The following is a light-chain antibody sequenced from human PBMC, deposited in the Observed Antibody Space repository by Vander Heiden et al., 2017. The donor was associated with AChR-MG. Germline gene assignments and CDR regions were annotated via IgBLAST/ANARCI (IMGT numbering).Light chain of an antibody. CDR2: WAS. CDR3: QQDYNTLRT. V-gene: IGKV4-1*01. CDR1: QSVLYSSNNKNY. J-gene: IGKJ1*01. Sequence: DIVMTQSPDSLAVSLGERATINCKSSQSVLYSSNNKNYLAWYQQKPGQPPKLLIYWASTRESGVPDRFSGSGSGTDFTLTISSLQAEDVAIYYCQQDYNTLRTFGQGTKVEIK.